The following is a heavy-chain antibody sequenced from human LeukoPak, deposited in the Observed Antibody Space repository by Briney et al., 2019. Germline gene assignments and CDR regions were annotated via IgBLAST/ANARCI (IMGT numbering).Heavy chain of an antibody. CDR3: AKDRDTVLMVYPDYFDY. CDR2: ISGSGGST. CDR1: GFTFSSYA. V-gene: IGHV3-23*01. Sequence: GGSLRLSCAASGFTFSSYAMSWVRQAPGKGLEWVSAISGSGGSTYYADSVKGRFTISRDNSKNTLYLQMNSLRAEDTAVYYCAKDRDTVLMVYPDYFDYRGQGTLVTVSS. D-gene: IGHD2-8*01. J-gene: IGHJ4*02.